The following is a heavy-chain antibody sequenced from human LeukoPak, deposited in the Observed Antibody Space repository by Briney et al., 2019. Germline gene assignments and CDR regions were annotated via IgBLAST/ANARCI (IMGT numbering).Heavy chain of an antibody. J-gene: IGHJ4*02. CDR1: GGSISSYY. Sequence: PSETLSLTCTVSGGSISSYYWSWIRQPPGKGLEWIGYIYYSGSTNYNPSLKSRVTISVDTSKNQFSLKLSSVTAADTAVYYCARSFSDRFYFEHWGQGALVTVSS. V-gene: IGHV4-59*01. CDR3: ARSFSDRFYFEH. CDR2: IYYSGST. D-gene: IGHD1-14*01.